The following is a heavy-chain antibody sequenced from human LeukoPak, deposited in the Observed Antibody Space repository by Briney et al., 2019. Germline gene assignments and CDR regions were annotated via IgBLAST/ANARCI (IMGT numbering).Heavy chain of an antibody. CDR3: AKEDYYDSRGGPDY. J-gene: IGHJ4*02. CDR2: ISGSGGST. V-gene: IGHV3-23*01. Sequence: GASLRLSCAASGFTFSSYAMSWVRQAPGKGLEWVSAISGSGGSTYYADSVKGRFTISRDNSKNTLYLQMNSLRAEDTAVHYCAKEDYYDSRGGPDYWGQGTLVTVSS. CDR1: GFTFSSYA. D-gene: IGHD3-22*01.